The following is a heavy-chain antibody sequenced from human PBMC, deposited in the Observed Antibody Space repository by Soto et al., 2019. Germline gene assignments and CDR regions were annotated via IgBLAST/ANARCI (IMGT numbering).Heavy chain of an antibody. D-gene: IGHD6-19*01. Sequence: EVQLVESGGGLVQPGGSLRLSCAASGLTVSNNYLTWVRQAPGKGLEWVSVIYSGGNSYYADSEKGRFTISRDNSKNTLYLQMNALRAEDPAVYHCARGRSGWSFDYWGQGTLVTVSS. V-gene: IGHV3-66*01. J-gene: IGHJ4*02. CDR3: ARGRSGWSFDY. CDR2: IYSGGNS. CDR1: GLTVSNNY.